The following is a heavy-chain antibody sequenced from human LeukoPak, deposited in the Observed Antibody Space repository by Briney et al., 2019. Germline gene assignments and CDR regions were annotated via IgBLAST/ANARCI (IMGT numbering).Heavy chain of an antibody. J-gene: IGHJ4*02. V-gene: IGHV4-31*03. CDR1: GGSISSGGYY. D-gene: IGHD2-2*01. CDR3: ARAGYCSSTSCRRKTPFDY. Sequence: PSEPLSLTCTVSGGSISSGGYYWSWIRQHPGKGLEWIGYIYYSGSTYYNPSLKSRVTISVDTSKNQFSLKLSSVTAADTAVYYCARAGYCSSTSCRRKTPFDYWGQGTLVTVSS. CDR2: IYYSGST.